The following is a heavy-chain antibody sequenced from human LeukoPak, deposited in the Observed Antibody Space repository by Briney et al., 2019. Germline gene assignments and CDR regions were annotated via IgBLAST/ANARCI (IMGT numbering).Heavy chain of an antibody. CDR3: ARSTIVVVPAGMANDY. J-gene: IGHJ4*02. V-gene: IGHV1-18*01. CDR1: AYTFTSYG. CDR2: VSAYNGNT. Sequence: ASVKVSCKASAYTFTSYGITWVRQAPGQGLEWMGWVSAYNGNTNYAQKFQGRITMTTDTSTSTVYMELRSLRSDDTAVYYCARSTIVVVPAGMANDYWGQGTLLTVSS. D-gene: IGHD2-2*01.